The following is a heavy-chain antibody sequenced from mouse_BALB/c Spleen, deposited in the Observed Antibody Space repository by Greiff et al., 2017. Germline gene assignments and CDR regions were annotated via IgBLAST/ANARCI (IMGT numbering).Heavy chain of an antibody. J-gene: IGHJ2*01. D-gene: IGHD2-4*01. CDR1: GFTFSDYG. V-gene: IGHV5-15*02. Sequence: EVKLVESGGGLVQPGGSRKLSCAASGFTFSDYGMAWVRQAPGKGPEWVAFISNLAYSIYYADTVTGRFTISRENAKNTLYLEMSSLRSEDTAMYYCARGMITTWGYFDYWGQGTTLTVSS. CDR3: ARGMITTWGYFDY. CDR2: ISNLAYSI.